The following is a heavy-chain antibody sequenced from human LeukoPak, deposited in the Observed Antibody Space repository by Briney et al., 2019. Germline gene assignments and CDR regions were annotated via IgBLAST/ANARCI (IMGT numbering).Heavy chain of an antibody. Sequence: ASVKVSCKASGYTFTGYYMHWVRQAPGQGLEWMGWINPNSGDTNYAQKFQGRVSMTRDTSISTAYMDLSGLRSDDTALYYCARGLGWDSVTYLGASGQGTLVTVSS. CDR1: GYTFTGYY. D-gene: IGHD1-26*01. V-gene: IGHV1-2*02. J-gene: IGHJ5*02. CDR2: INPNSGDT. CDR3: ARGLGWDSVTYLGA.